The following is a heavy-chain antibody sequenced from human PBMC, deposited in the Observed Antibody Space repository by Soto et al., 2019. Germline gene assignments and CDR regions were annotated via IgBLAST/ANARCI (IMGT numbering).Heavy chain of an antibody. CDR1: GGSISSGGYY. CDR2: IYYSGST. J-gene: IGHJ5*02. D-gene: IGHD2-15*01. V-gene: IGHV4-31*03. CDR3: ARASRFCSGGSCCSGWFDP. Sequence: QVQLQESGPGLVKPSQTLSLTCTVSGGSISSGGYYWSWIRQHPGKGLEWIGYIYYSGSTYYNPSLKSRVTISVDTSKTQFSLKLSSVTAADTAVYYCARASRFCSGGSCCSGWFDPWGQGTLVTVSS.